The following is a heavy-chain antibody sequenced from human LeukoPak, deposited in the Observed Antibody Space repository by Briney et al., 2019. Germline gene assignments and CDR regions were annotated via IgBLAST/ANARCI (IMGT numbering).Heavy chain of an antibody. V-gene: IGHV4-59*08. D-gene: IGHD4-11*01. Sequence: SEALSLTCAVSGASINSYFWSWIRQPPGKGLEYIGYIGYSGSTNYNPSLKSRVTISVDTSKNQFSLKLTSVTAADTAVYYCARSKAYSGYFDYWGQGTLVTVSS. CDR1: GASINSYF. J-gene: IGHJ4*02. CDR2: IGYSGST. CDR3: ARSKAYSGYFDY.